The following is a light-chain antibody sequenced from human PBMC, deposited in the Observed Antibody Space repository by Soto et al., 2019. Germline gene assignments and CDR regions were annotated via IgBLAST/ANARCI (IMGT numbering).Light chain of an antibody. J-gene: IGKJ1*01. Sequence: DIQMTQSPSTLSASVGDRGTITCRASQSISSWLAWYQQKPGKAPKLLIYDASSLESGVPSRFSGSGSGTEFTLSISRLQPDDFATYYCQQYNSYWTFGQGTKVEIK. CDR2: DAS. CDR1: QSISSW. CDR3: QQYNSYWT. V-gene: IGKV1-5*01.